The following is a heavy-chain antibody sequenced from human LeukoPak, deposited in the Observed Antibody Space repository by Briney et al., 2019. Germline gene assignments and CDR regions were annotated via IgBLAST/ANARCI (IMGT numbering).Heavy chain of an antibody. D-gene: IGHD4-17*01. CDR2: IYYNGST. V-gene: IGHV4-59*08. Sequence: SETLSLTCTVSGGSITSYYWSWIRQPPGKGLEWIGYIYYNGSTKYNPSLKSRVTISVDTSKNQFSLKLRSVTAADTAVYYCARHNYGDYFPALSLDYWGQGTLVTVSS. CDR1: GGSITSYY. J-gene: IGHJ4*02. CDR3: ARHNYGDYFPALSLDY.